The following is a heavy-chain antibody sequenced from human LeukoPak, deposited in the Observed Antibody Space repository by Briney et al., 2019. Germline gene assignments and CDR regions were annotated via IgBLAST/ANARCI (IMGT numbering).Heavy chain of an antibody. CDR2: MNPNSGNT. CDR1: GGTFSSYA. CDR3: ARARSSWYVDHIDY. V-gene: IGHV1-8*02. Sequence: ASVKVSCKASGGTFSSYAISWVRQAPGQGLEWMGWMNPNSGNTGYAQKFQGRVTMTRNTSISTAYMELSSLRSEDTAVYYCARARSSWYVDHIDYWGQGTLVTVSS. J-gene: IGHJ4*02. D-gene: IGHD6-13*01.